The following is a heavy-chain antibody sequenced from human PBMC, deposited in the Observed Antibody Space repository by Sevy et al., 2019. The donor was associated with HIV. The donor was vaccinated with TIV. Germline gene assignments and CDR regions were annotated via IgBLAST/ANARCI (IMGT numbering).Heavy chain of an antibody. CDR1: GFTFSSYG. V-gene: IGHV3-30*02. CDR2: IRYDGSNK. Sequence: GGSLRLSCAASGFTFSSYGMHWVRQAPGKGLEWVAFIRYDGSNKYYADSVKGRFTISRDNSKNTLYLKMNSLRAKDTAVYYCAKGPSPMITFGGVADYWGQGTLVTVSS. CDR3: AKGPSPMITFGGVADY. J-gene: IGHJ4*02. D-gene: IGHD3-16*01.